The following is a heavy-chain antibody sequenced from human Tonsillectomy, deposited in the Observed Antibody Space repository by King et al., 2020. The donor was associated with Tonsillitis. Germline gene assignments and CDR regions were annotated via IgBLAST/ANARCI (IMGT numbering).Heavy chain of an antibody. CDR2: IYYSGST. Sequence: QLQESGPGLVKPSQTLSLTCSVSGGSISSGDYYWSWIRQPPGKGLEWIGYIYYSGSTYYNPSLKSRVTISVDTSKNQFSLKLSSVTAADTAVYYCARVGTYYYDISGYEIDYWGQGTLVTVSS. CDR3: ARVGTYYYDISGYEIDY. V-gene: IGHV4-30-4*01. J-gene: IGHJ4*02. D-gene: IGHD3-22*01. CDR1: GGSISSGDYY.